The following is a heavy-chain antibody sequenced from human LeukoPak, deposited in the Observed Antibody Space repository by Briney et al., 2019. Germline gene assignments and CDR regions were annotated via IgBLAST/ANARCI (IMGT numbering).Heavy chain of an antibody. D-gene: IGHD3-22*01. J-gene: IGHJ3*02. V-gene: IGHV4-39*07. CDR1: GGSISSSSYY. CDR3: ARELPLPRYYYYDSSQLGAFDI. CDR2: IYYSGST. Sequence: PSETLSLTCTVSGGSISSSSYYWGWIRQPPGKGLEWIGSIYYSGSTYYNPSLKSRVTISVDTSKNQFSLKLSSVTAADTAVCYCARELPLPRYYYYDSSQLGAFDIWGQGTMVTVSS.